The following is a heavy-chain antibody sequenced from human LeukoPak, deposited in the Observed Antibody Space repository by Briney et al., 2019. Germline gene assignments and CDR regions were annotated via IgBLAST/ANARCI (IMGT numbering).Heavy chain of an antibody. D-gene: IGHD6-19*01. CDR3: ASLGEQWLVHYLHY. CDR1: GFTFSHYS. J-gene: IGHJ4*02. V-gene: IGHV3-21*04. CDR2: IGSILGHI. Sequence: GGSLRLSWAVSGFTFSHYSMNWVRQAPGKGLEWVSSIGSILGHIYYADSVKGRFTISRDNAENSLYLQMNSLRAEDTAVYYCASLGEQWLVHYLHYWGQGTLVTVSS.